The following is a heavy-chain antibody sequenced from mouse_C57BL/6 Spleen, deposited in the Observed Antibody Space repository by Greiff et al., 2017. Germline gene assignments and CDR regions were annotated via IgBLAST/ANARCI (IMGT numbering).Heavy chain of an antibody. V-gene: IGHV1-63*01. CDR3: ARYDSNYGYAMDY. J-gene: IGHJ4*01. CDR2: IYPGGGYT. CDR1: GYTFTNYW. Sequence: VQLQQSGAELVRPGTSVKMSCKASGYTFTNYWIGWAKQRPGHGLEWIGDIYPGGGYTNYNEKFKGKATLTADKSSSAAYMQFSSLTSEDSAIYYCARYDSNYGYAMDYWGQGTSVTVSS. D-gene: IGHD2-5*01.